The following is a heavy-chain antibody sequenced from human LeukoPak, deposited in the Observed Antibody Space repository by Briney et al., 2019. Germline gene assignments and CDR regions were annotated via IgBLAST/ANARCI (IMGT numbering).Heavy chain of an antibody. CDR2: ISSNGGST. CDR1: GFTFSSYA. CDR3: AKREFRADY. Sequence: PGGSLRLSCAASGFTFSSYAMHWVRQAPAKGLEYVSAISSNGGSTYYANSVKGRFTISRDNSKNTLYLQMGSLRAEDTAVYYCAKREFRADYWGQGTLVTVSS. V-gene: IGHV3-64*01. J-gene: IGHJ4*02.